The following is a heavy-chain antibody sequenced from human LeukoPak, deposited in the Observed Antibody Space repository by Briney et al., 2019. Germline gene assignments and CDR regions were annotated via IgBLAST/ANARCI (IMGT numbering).Heavy chain of an antibody. J-gene: IGHJ4*02. CDR1: GFTFSSYG. CDR2: ISGSGGST. D-gene: IGHD6-13*01. Sequence: GGSLRLSCAASGFTFSSYGMSWVRQAPGKGLEWVSAISGSGGSTYYADSVKGRFTISRDNSKNTLYLQMNSLRAEDTAVYYCAREVLRPSIAAAGTGFDYWGQGTLVTVSS. CDR3: AREVLRPSIAAAGTGFDY. V-gene: IGHV3-23*01.